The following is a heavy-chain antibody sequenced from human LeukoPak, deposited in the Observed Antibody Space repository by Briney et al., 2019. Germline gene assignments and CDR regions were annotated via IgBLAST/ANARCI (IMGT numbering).Heavy chain of an antibody. CDR3: ARRQTATSYNYYALDV. Sequence: GGSLRLSCAASGFTFSSYGMHLVRQAPGKGLEYVSAISPNGLITYYASSVKGRFTISRDNSKNTLYLQMGSLRAEDMAVYYCARRQTATSYNYYALDVWGQGTTVTVSS. CDR1: GFTFSSYG. D-gene: IGHD1-20*01. J-gene: IGHJ6*02. V-gene: IGHV3-64*01. CDR2: ISPNGLIT.